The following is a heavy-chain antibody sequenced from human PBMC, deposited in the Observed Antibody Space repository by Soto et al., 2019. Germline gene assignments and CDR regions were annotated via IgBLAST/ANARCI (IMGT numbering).Heavy chain of an antibody. CDR3: AKVLTFSKYSSGWYFDY. CDR1: GFTFSSYA. J-gene: IGHJ4*02. D-gene: IGHD6-19*01. CDR2: ISGSGGST. Sequence: GGSLRLSCAASGFTFSSYAMSWVRQAPGKGLEWVSAISGSGGSTYYADSVKGRFTISRDNSKNTLYLQMNSLRAEDTAVYYCAKVLTFSKYSSGWYFDYWGQGTLVTVSS. V-gene: IGHV3-23*01.